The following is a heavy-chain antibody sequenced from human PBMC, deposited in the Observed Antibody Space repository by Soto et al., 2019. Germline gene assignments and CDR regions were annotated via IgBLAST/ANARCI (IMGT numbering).Heavy chain of an antibody. Sequence: ASVKVSCKVSGYTLTELSMHWVRQAPGKGLEWMGGFDPEDAEIIYAQKFQGRVTMTEDTSTDTAYMELSSLRSEDTAVYYCAGITLIVVGAYGMDVWGQGTTVTVPS. CDR1: GYTLTELS. CDR2: FDPEDAEI. D-gene: IGHD3-22*01. CDR3: AGITLIVVGAYGMDV. J-gene: IGHJ6*02. V-gene: IGHV1-24*01.